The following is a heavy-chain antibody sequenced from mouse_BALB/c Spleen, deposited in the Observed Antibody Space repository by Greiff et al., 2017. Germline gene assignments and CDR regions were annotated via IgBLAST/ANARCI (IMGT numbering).Heavy chain of an antibody. CDR3: TRLDYGDYYAMDY. V-gene: IGHV6-6*02. CDR2: IRLKSNNYAT. Sequence: EVMLVESGGGLVQPGGSMKLSCAASGFTFSNYWMNWVRQSPEKGLEWVAEIRLKSNNYATHYAESVKGRFTISRDDSKSSVYLQMNNLRAEDTGIYYCTRLDYGDYYAMDYWGQGTSVTVSS. CDR1: GFTFSNYW. D-gene: IGHD2-4*01. J-gene: IGHJ4*01.